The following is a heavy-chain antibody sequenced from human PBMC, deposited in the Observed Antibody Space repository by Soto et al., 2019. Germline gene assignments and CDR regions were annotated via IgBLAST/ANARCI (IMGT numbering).Heavy chain of an antibody. J-gene: IGHJ5*02. Sequence: GALRLSCAASGFTFSSYSMNWVRQAPGKGLEWVSSISSSSSYIYYADSVKGRFTISRDNAKNSLYLQMNSLRAEDTAVYYCARDLYDILTGDWFDPWGQGTLVTVSS. CDR1: GFTFSSYS. D-gene: IGHD3-9*01. V-gene: IGHV3-21*01. CDR2: ISSSSSYI. CDR3: ARDLYDILTGDWFDP.